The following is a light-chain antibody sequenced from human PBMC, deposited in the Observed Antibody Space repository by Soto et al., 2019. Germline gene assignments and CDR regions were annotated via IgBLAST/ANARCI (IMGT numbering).Light chain of an antibody. J-gene: IGLJ1*01. CDR3: GTWDSSRNAGV. CDR2: ENN. CDR1: SSNIGNNY. V-gene: IGLV1-51*02. Sequence: QSVLTQPPSVSAAPGQKVTISCSGSSSNIGNNYVSWYQQLPGTAPKLLIYENNKRPSGIPDRFSGSKSGTSATLGITGLQTGDEADYYCGTWDSSRNAGVFGTGTKVTVL.